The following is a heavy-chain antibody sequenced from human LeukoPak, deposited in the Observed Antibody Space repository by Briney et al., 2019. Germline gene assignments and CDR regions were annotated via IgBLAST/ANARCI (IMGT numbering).Heavy chain of an antibody. CDR2: IYYSGST. D-gene: IGHD3-16*02. J-gene: IGHJ4*02. CDR1: GGSFSGYY. V-gene: IGHV4-31*11. CDR3: ARAGGPRITFGGVIASYFDY. Sequence: SETLSLTCAVYGGSFSGYYWSWIRQHPGKGLEWIGYIYYSGSTYYNPSLKSRVTISVDTSKNQFSLKLSSVTAADTTVYYCARAGGPRITFGGVIASYFDYWGQGTLVTVSS.